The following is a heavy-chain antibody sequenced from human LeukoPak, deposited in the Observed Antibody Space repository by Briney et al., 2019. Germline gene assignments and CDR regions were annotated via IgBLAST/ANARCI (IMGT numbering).Heavy chain of an antibody. CDR3: ARVRPHYYYYGMDV. D-gene: IGHD3-10*01. V-gene: IGHV4-34*01. Sequence: PSETLSLTCAVYGGSFSGYSWNWIRQPPGKGLEWIGEINHSGSTNYNPSLKSRVTLSVDTSKNQFSLKLSSVTATDTAVYYCARVRPHYYYYGMDVWGQGTTVTVSS. CDR1: GGSFSGYS. J-gene: IGHJ6*02. CDR2: INHSGST.